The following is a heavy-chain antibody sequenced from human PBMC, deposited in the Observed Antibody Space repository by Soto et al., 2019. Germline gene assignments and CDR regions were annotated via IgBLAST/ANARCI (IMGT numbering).Heavy chain of an antibody. J-gene: IGHJ4*02. CDR3: AKDNIYSRYDFDY. D-gene: IGHD5-12*01. CDR2: ISYDGSNK. CDR1: GFTFSSYG. V-gene: IGHV3-30*18. Sequence: GGSLSLSCAASGFTFSSYGMHWVRQAPGKGLEWVAVISYDGSNKYYADSVKGRFTISRDNSKNTLYLQMNSLRAEDTAVYYCAKDNIYSRYDFDYWGQGTLVTVSS.